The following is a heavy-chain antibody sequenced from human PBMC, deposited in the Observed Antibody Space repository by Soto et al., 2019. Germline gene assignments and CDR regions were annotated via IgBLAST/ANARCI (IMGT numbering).Heavy chain of an antibody. CDR2: IYYSGST. Sequence: SESLSLTCSVSGPSISSSSYYWCWIRQPPGKGLEWIGSIYYSGSTYYNPSLKSRVTISVDTSKNQFSLKLSSVTAADTAVYYCAMTTVVRKGWFDPWGQGTLVTVSS. CDR1: GPSISSSSYY. CDR3: AMTTVVRKGWFDP. V-gene: IGHV4-39*01. D-gene: IGHD4-17*01. J-gene: IGHJ5*02.